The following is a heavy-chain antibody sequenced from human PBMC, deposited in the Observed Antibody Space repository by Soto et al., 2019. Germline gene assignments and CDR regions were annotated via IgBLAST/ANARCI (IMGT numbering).Heavy chain of an antibody. V-gene: IGHV1-69*02. CDR1: GGTFSSYT. CDR3: AREMRDDYGSESHLTNEGYYYYMDV. CDR2: IIPILGIA. Sequence: QVQLVQSGAEVKKPGSSVKVSCKASGGTFSSYTISWVRQAPGQGLEWMGRIIPILGIANYAQKFQGRVTKTADKATRTAYMQLSGLRTEDTAVYYCAREMRDDYGSESHLTNEGYYYYMDVWGKGTPVTVSS. D-gene: IGHD3-10*01. J-gene: IGHJ6*03.